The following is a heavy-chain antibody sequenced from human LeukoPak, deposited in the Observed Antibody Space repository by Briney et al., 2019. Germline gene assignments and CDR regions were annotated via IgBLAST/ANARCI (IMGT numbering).Heavy chain of an antibody. CDR3: ARNVPVWGSTTGELDY. CDR2: INPNSGGT. V-gene: IGHV1-2*02. D-gene: IGHD3-16*01. CDR1: GYTFTGYY. Sequence: EASVKVSCKASGYTFTGYYMHWVRQAPGQGLEWMGWINPNSGGTNYAQKFQGRVTMTRDTSISTAYMELSRLRSDDTAVYYCARNVPVWGSTTGELDYWGQGILVTVSS. J-gene: IGHJ4*02.